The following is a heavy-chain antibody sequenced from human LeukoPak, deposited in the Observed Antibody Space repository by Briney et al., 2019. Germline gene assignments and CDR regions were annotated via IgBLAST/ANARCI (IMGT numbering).Heavy chain of an antibody. V-gene: IGHV1-69*05. D-gene: IGHD4-17*01. CDR1: GGTYSSYA. Sequence: SVKVSCKASGGTYSSYAISWVRQAPGQGLEWMGGIIPIFGTANYAQKFQGRVTITTDESTSTAYMELSSLRSEDTAVYYCARDPRYGDYVTDYYYYMDVWGKGTTVTVSS. J-gene: IGHJ6*03. CDR3: ARDPRYGDYVTDYYYYMDV. CDR2: IIPIFGTA.